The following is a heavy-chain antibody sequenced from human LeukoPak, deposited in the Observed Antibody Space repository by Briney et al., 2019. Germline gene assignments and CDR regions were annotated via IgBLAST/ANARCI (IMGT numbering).Heavy chain of an antibody. D-gene: IGHD4-17*01. Sequence: SETLSLTCTVSGGSISSYYWSWIRRPAGKGLEWIGRIYTSGSTNYNPSLKSRVTMSVDTSKNQFSLKLSSVTAADTAVYYCARDVYRYGDSRFDYWGQGTLVTVSS. J-gene: IGHJ4*02. CDR1: GGSISSYY. CDR3: ARDVYRYGDSRFDY. CDR2: IYTSGST. V-gene: IGHV4-4*07.